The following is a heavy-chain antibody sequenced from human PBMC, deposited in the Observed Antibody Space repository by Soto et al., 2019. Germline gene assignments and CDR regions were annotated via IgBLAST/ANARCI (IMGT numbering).Heavy chain of an antibody. V-gene: IGHV4-31*03. D-gene: IGHD2-15*01. J-gene: IGHJ6*02. Sequence: SETLSLTCTVSGGSISSGGYYWSWIRQHPGKGLEWIGYIYYSGSTYYNPSLKSRVTISVDTSKNQFSLKLSSVTAADTAVYYCARGGVYCSGGSCYAGAYYYYGMDVWGQGTTVTVSS. CDR2: IYYSGST. CDR1: GGSISSGGYY. CDR3: ARGGVYCSGGSCYAGAYYYYGMDV.